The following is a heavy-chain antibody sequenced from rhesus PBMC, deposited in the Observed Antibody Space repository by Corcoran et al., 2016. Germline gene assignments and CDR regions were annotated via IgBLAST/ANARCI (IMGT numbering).Heavy chain of an antibody. J-gene: IGHJ4*01. CDR1: GGSVSSSNW. V-gene: IGHV4-65*01. CDR3: AREPEYSNHFDY. Sequence: QVQLQESGPGLVKPSETLSLTCAVSGGSVSSSNWWSWIRPPPGKGLEWIGYISGSSGSTYYNPSLKSRITISTEPSKNQFSLKLSSVTAADTAVYYCAREPEYSNHFDYWGQGVLVTVSS. D-gene: IGHD4-23*01. CDR2: ISGSSGST.